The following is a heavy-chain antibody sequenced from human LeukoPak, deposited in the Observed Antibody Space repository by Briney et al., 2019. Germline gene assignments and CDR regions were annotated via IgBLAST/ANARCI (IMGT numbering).Heavy chain of an antibody. D-gene: IGHD3-10*01. Sequence: GGSLRLSCAASGFTFSDYYMSWIRQAPGKGLEWVSYISSSGSTIYYADSVKGRFTISRDNAKNSLYLQMNSLRAEDTAVYYCAKGDNGDYGSSRYYYYMDVWGKGTTVTVSS. CDR1: GFTFSDYY. CDR2: ISSSGSTI. CDR3: AKGDNGDYGSSRYYYYMDV. V-gene: IGHV3-11*01. J-gene: IGHJ6*03.